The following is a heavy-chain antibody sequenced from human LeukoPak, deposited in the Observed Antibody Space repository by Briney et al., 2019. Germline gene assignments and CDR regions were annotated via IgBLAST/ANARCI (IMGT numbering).Heavy chain of an antibody. D-gene: IGHD2-21*01. V-gene: IGHV3-53*04. J-gene: IGHJ5*02. CDR3: ARDLRSCSGGECYEYKWFDP. CDR1: GFTVNSNY. Sequence: GGSLRLSCGASGFTVNSNYMAWVRQAPGKGLEWVALIYSGGSTHYSDSVRGRFTISRHNSSNTLYLQMRSLRPDDTAVYYCARDLRSCSGGECYEYKWFDPWGQGTLVSVSS. CDR2: IYSGGST.